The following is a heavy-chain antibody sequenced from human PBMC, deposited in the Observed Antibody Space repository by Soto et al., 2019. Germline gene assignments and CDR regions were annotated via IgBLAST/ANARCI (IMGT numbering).Heavy chain of an antibody. Sequence: EVQLVESGGGLVQPGGSLRLSCAASGFTLRDYWMSWVRQAPGKGLEWVANIKQDGSEIYYVDSVEGRFTISRDNAKNSLFLQMNSLSAEDTAVYYCLITTSAFDIWGQGKLVTVSS. CDR1: GFTLRDYW. D-gene: IGHD4-4*01. CDR3: LITTSAFDI. CDR2: IKQDGSEI. V-gene: IGHV3-7*01. J-gene: IGHJ3*02.